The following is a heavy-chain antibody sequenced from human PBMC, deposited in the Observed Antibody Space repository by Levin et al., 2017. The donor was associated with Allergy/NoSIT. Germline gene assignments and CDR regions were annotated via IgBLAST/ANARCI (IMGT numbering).Heavy chain of an antibody. CDR3: ARHCTGNTCYYYYYYGLEV. D-gene: IGHD2-8*02. J-gene: IGHJ6*02. CDR2: VFYNGST. Sequence: TSETLSLTCTFSGGSISTSTFYWAWIRQPPGKGLEWIGSVFYNGSTWYNPSLKSRVTISVDTSKNQFSLKLHSMTAADTAVYFCARHCTGNTCYYYYYYGLEVWGPGTTVTVSS. V-gene: IGHV4-39*01. CDR1: GGSISTSTFY.